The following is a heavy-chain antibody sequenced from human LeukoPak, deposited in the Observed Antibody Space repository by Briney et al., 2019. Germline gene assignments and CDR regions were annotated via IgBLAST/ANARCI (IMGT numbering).Heavy chain of an antibody. Sequence: PGGSLRLSCAASGFTFSSYGMHWVRQAPGKGLEWVAVISYDGSNKYYADSVKGRFTISRDNSKNTLYLQMNSLRAGDTAVYYCAKGLGGYDSSGYYGDYWGQGTLVTVSS. CDR3: AKGLGGYDSSGYYGDY. D-gene: IGHD3-22*01. V-gene: IGHV3-30*18. CDR2: ISYDGSNK. CDR1: GFTFSSYG. J-gene: IGHJ4*02.